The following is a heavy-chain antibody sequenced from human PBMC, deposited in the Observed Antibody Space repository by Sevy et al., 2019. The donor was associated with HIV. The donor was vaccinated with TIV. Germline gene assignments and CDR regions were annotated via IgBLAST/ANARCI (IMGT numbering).Heavy chain of an antibody. V-gene: IGHV4-61*02. D-gene: IGHD3-16*01. J-gene: IGHJ3*02. CDR3: GRGGGEDTRDAFDI. CDR2: IFPGGGT. Sequence: SETLSLTCSVSRGSITIGSYYWTWIRQPAGKGLEWIGRIFPGGGTNYNPSLKSRVAISVDTSKNQFSLKVYSVTAADSAVYYCGRGGGEDTRDAFDIWGQGTVVTVSS. CDR1: RGSITIGSYY.